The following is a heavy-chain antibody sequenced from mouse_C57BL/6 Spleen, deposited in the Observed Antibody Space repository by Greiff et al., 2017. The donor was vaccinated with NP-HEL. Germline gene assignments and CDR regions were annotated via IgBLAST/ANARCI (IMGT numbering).Heavy chain of an antibody. Sequence: EVKLQESGEGLVKPGGSLKLSCAASGFTFSSYAMSWVRQTPEKRLEWVAYISSGGDYIYYADTVKGRFTISRDNARNTLYLQMSSLKSEDTAMYYCTREGGSSYWYFDVWGTGTTVTVSS. CDR1: GFTFSSYA. CDR3: TREGGSSYWYFDV. V-gene: IGHV5-9-1*02. J-gene: IGHJ1*03. D-gene: IGHD1-1*01. CDR2: ISSGGDYI.